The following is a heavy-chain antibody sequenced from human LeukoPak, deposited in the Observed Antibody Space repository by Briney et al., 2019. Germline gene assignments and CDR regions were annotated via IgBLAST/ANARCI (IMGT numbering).Heavy chain of an antibody. CDR1: GGTFSRYS. Sequence: SVKVSCKASGGTFSRYSISWVRQAPGQGLEWVGGIIPIFGTANYPRKLQGRVTITTDESTRTAYMELSGLRSEDTAVYYCATQLDGYNFIFDYWGQGTPVTVSS. CDR3: ATQLDGYNFIFDY. J-gene: IGHJ4*02. CDR2: IIPIFGTA. D-gene: IGHD5-24*01. V-gene: IGHV1-69*05.